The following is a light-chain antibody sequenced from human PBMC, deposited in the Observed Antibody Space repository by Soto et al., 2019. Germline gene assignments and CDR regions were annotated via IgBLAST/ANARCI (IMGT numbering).Light chain of an antibody. J-gene: IGLJ1*01. CDR2: EDS. V-gene: IGLV2-8*01. CDR1: RSDVGGYNF. CDR3: SSYVGSNSPYV. Sequence: QSALTQPPSASGSPGQSVTISCTGTRSDVGGYNFVSWYQQHPGKAPKLMIYEDSKRPSGVPDRFSGSKSGNTASLTVSGLQAEDEADYYCSSYVGSNSPYVFGTGTKLTVL.